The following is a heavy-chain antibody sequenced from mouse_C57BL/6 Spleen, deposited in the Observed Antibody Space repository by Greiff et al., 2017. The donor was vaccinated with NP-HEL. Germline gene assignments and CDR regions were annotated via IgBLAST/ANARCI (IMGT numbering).Heavy chain of an antibody. CDR2: ISSGGDYI. V-gene: IGHV5-9-1*02. J-gene: IGHJ2*01. Sequence: EVKLMESGEGLVKPGGSLKLSCAASGFTFSSYAMSWVRQTPEKRLEWVAYISSGGDYIYYADTVKGRFTISRDNARNTLYLQMSSLKSEDTAMYYCTRDDGNYLFDYWGQGTTLTVSS. CDR1: GFTFSSYA. CDR3: TRDDGNYLFDY. D-gene: IGHD2-3*01.